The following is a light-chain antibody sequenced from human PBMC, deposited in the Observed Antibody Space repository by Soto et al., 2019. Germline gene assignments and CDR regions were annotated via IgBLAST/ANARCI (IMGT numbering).Light chain of an antibody. V-gene: IGKV3-15*01. Sequence: EIVMTQSRATLSVSPGERATLSCRASQSVSSNLAWYQQKPGQAPRLLIYGASTRATGIPARFSGSGSGTEFTLTIRSLQSEDFAVYYCQQYNNWPPGTFGQGTKVEIK. CDR1: QSVSSN. J-gene: IGKJ1*01. CDR3: QQYNNWPPGT. CDR2: GAS.